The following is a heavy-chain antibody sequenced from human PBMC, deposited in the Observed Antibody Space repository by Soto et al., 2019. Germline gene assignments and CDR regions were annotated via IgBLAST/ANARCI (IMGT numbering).Heavy chain of an antibody. CDR3: ARGGYNCSGGSCYSLSVPYYYYYMDV. CDR2: IYYSGST. CDR1: GGSISSYY. J-gene: IGHJ6*03. Sequence: SETLSLTCTVSGGSISSYYWSWIRQPPGKGLEWIGYIYYSGSTNYNPSLKSRVTISVDTSKNQFSLKLSSVTAAETAVYYCARGGYNCSGGSCYSLSVPYYYYYMDVWGKGTTVTVSS. D-gene: IGHD2-15*01. V-gene: IGHV4-59*01.